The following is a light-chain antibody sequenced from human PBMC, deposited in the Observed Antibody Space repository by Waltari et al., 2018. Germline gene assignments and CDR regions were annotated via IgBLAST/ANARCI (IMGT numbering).Light chain of an antibody. CDR1: HSVSSSY. V-gene: IGKV3-20*01. J-gene: IGKJ1*01. CDR3: QQYGSSPWT. Sequence: EIVLTQSPGTLSLSQGERATLSCRASHSVSSSYLAWYQQKPGQAPRVLIHGASNRATGIPDRFSGSGSGTDFTLTISRLEPEDFAVYYCQQYGSSPWTFGQGTKVEIK. CDR2: GAS.